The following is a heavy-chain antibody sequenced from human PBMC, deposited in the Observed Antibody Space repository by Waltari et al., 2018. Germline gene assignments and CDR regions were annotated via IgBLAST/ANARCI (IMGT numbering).Heavy chain of an antibody. J-gene: IGHJ4*02. D-gene: IGHD3-22*01. V-gene: IGHV4-39*01. CDR1: GGSISSSSYY. CDR2: IYYSGST. Sequence: QLQLLESGPGLVKPSETLSLTCTVSGGSISSSSYYWGWIRQPPGKGLEWIGSIYYSGSTYYNPSLKSRVTISVDTSKNQFSLKLSSVTAADTAVYYCARRTLNYYDSSGYYNYWGQGTLVTVSS. CDR3: ARRTLNYYDSSGYYNY.